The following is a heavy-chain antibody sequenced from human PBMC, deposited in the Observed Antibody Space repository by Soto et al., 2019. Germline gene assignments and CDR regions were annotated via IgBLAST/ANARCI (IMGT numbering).Heavy chain of an antibody. CDR3: ATGRGYTGYDALDY. V-gene: IGHV1-2*04. D-gene: IGHD5-12*01. CDR2: INPNSGGT. Sequence: ASVKVSCKASGYTFTGYYMHWVRQAPGQGLEWMGWINPNSGGTNYAQKFQGWVTMTRDTSITTAYMELSRLTSDDTAVYCCATGRGYTGYDALDYWGQGTLVTVSS. J-gene: IGHJ4*02. CDR1: GYTFTGYY.